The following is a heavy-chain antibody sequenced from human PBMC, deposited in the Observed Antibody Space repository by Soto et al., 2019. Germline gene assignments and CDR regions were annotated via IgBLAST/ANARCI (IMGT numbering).Heavy chain of an antibody. V-gene: IGHV3-74*01. D-gene: IGHD3-3*01. CDR3: XXXXFYDFWSGYYSHMDV. CDR1: GFTFSSYW. Sequence: GGSLRLSCAASGFTFSSYWMHWVRQAPGKGLVWVSRINSDGSSTSYADSVKGRFTXSRDXXXXXXXXXXXXXXAEDXXXXXXXXXXFYDFWSGYYSHMDVWGKGTTVTVSS. J-gene: IGHJ6*03. CDR2: INSDGSST.